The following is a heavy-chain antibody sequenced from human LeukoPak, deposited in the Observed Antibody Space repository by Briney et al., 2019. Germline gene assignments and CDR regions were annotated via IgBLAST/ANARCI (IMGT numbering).Heavy chain of an antibody. V-gene: IGHV4-34*01. J-gene: IGHJ5*02. D-gene: IGHD4-17*01. Sequence: PSETLSLTCGVYGGSFSGYSWSWIRQSPGKGLEWIGEIIHSGSINYNPSLKSRVTISVDTSKNQFSLKLSSVTAADTAVYYCARGNTVWRPWGQGTLVTVSS. CDR2: IIHSGSI. CDR3: ARGNTVWRP. CDR1: GGSFSGYS.